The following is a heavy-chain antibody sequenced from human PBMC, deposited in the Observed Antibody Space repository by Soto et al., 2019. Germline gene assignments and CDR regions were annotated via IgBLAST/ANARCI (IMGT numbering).Heavy chain of an antibody. CDR1: GFTFTSSA. Sequence: QMQLVQSGPEVKKPGTSVKVSCKASGFTFTSSAVQWVRQARGQRLEWIGWIVVGSGNTNYAQKFQERVTITRDRSTSTAYMELSSLRSEDTAVYYCAVKAQRGTDRDAFDIWGQGTMVTVSS. J-gene: IGHJ3*02. CDR2: IVVGSGNT. V-gene: IGHV1-58*01. D-gene: IGHD1-1*01. CDR3: AVKAQRGTDRDAFDI.